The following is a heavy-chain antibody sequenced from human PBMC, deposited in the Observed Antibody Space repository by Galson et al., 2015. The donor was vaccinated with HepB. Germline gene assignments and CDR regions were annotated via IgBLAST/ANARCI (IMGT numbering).Heavy chain of an antibody. Sequence: SLRLSCAASGFSLSSFGMHWVRQAPGKGLEWVAFIRYDETKKYYVDSVKGRFTISRDNSKNTLYLQMNSLKAEDPAVYYCAKDLEYIAWSNKFDSWGQGTLVTVSS. CDR3: AKDLEYIAWSNKFDS. CDR2: IRYDETKK. CDR1: GFSLSSFG. J-gene: IGHJ4*02. V-gene: IGHV3-30*02. D-gene: IGHD3-3*01.